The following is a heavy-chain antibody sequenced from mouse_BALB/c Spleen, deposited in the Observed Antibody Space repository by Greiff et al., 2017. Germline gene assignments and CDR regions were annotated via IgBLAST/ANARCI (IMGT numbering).Heavy chain of an antibody. CDR2: ISYSGST. CDR1: GDSITSCY. CDR3: ASHGSLGAMDY. V-gene: IGHV3-8*02. Sequence: VQLQQSGPSLVKPSQTLSLTCSVTGDSITSCYWNWIRKFPGNKLEYMGYISYSGSTYYNPSLKSRISITRDTSKNQYYLQLNSVTTEDTATYYCASHGSLGAMDYWGQGTSVTVSS. D-gene: IGHD2-2*01. J-gene: IGHJ4*01.